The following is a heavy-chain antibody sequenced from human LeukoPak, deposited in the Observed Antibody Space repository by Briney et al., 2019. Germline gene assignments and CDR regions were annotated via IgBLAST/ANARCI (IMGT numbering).Heavy chain of an antibody. Sequence: GGSLRLSCAASGFTFSSYAMHWVRQAPGKGLEWVAVISYDVNNKYYADSVKGRFTISRDNYKNALYLQMNSLRAEDTAVYYCAKDTTNYDFRSVSTGVYYYYGMHVWGQGTTVTVSS. CDR2: ISYDVNNK. D-gene: IGHD3-3*01. CDR1: GFTFSSYA. CDR3: AKDTTNYDFRSVSTGVYYYYGMHV. J-gene: IGHJ6*02. V-gene: IGHV3-30*18.